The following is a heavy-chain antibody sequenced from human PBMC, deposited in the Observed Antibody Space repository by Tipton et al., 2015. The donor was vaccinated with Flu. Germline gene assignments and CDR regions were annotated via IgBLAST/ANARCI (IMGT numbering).Heavy chain of an antibody. D-gene: IGHD4-11*01. CDR3: ARRDYSNYVSEPKNWFDP. V-gene: IGHV4-39*07. J-gene: IGHJ5*02. Sequence: TLSLTCAVSGDSIRSSNYCWGWIRQPPGKGLEWIGNIFHSGNAYHNPSLKSRVTISVDTSKNQVSLKLSSVTAADTAVYYCARRDYSNYVSEPKNWFDPWGQGALVTVSS. CDR1: GDSIRSSNYC. CDR2: IFHSGNA.